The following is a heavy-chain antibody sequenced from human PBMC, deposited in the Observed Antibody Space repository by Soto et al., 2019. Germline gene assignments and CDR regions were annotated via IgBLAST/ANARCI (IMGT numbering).Heavy chain of an antibody. Sequence: LSETLSLTCAVYGGSFSGYYWSWIRQPPGKGLEWIGEINHSGSTNYNPSLKSRVTISVDTSKNQFSLKLSSVTAADTAVYYCARGSSPYYDILTGLFDVWDKGTTVTVSS. J-gene: IGHJ6*04. CDR3: ARGSSPYYDILTGLFDV. CDR1: GGSFSGYY. CDR2: INHSGST. D-gene: IGHD3-9*01. V-gene: IGHV4-34*01.